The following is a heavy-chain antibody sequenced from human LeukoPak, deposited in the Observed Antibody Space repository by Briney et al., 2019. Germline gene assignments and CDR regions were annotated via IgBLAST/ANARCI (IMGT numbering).Heavy chain of an antibody. Sequence: PSETLSLTCTVSGGSISSGGYYWSWIRQHPGRGLEWIGFIYYSGSTYYNPSLKSRVTFSVDTSKNQFSLKLSSVNAADTAVYYCARAVYDYIWGSYRFDYWGQGTLVTVSS. V-gene: IGHV4-31*03. CDR3: ARAVYDYIWGSYRFDY. CDR2: IYYSGST. J-gene: IGHJ4*02. CDR1: GGSISSGGYY. D-gene: IGHD3-16*02.